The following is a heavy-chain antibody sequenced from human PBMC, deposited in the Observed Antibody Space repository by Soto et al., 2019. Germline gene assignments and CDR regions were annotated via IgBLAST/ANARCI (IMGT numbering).Heavy chain of an antibody. CDR3: TTGLVFAFDI. V-gene: IGHV3-15*01. D-gene: IGHD2-21*01. Sequence: GGSLRLSCAASGFTFSNAWMSWVRQAPGKGLEWVGRIKRETDGGKTDYAAPVKGSFTISIDDSKNTLYLQTNSLKTEDTAVYYCTTGLVFAFDIWGQGTMVTVSS. CDR2: IKRETDGGKT. CDR1: GFTFSNAW. J-gene: IGHJ3*02.